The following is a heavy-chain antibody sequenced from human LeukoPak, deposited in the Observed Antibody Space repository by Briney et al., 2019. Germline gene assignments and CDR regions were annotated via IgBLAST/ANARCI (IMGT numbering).Heavy chain of an antibody. CDR1: GGSISSGDYY. CDR2: IYYSGST. V-gene: IGHV4-30-4*08. CDR3: AREESRLVTHYYYYMDV. J-gene: IGHJ6*03. Sequence: PSEPLSLTCTVSGGSISSGDYYWSWIRQPPGKGLEWIGYIYYSGSTYYNPSLKGRVTISVDTSKNQFSLKLSSVTAADTAVYYCAREESRLVTHYYYYMDVWGKGTTVTVSS. D-gene: IGHD3-9*01.